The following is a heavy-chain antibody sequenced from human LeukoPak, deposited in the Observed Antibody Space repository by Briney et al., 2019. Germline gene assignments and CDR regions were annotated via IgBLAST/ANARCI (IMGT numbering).Heavy chain of an antibody. CDR1: GFTFSSYW. V-gene: IGHV3-7*01. CDR2: IKLDGSEK. Sequence: GGSLRLSCAASGFTFSSYWMSWVRQAPGKGLEWVANIKLDGSEKYYVDSVKGRFTISRDNAKNSLYLQMNSLRAEDTAVYYCARVARGAPGRAFDIWGQGTMVTVSS. J-gene: IGHJ3*02. CDR3: ARVARGAPGRAFDI. D-gene: IGHD1-26*01.